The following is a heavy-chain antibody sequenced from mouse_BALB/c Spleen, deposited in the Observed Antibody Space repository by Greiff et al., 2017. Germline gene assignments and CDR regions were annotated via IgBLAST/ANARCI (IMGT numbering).Heavy chain of an antibody. Sequence: VMLVESGGGLVQPGGSRKLSCAASGFTFSSFGMHWVRQAPEKGLEWVAYISSGSSTIYYADTVKGRFTISRDNPKNTLFLQMTSLRSEDTAMYYCARAQDYYAMDYWGQGTSVTVSS. CDR1: GFTFSSFG. V-gene: IGHV5-17*02. CDR2: ISSGSSTI. CDR3: ARAQDYYAMDY. J-gene: IGHJ4*01.